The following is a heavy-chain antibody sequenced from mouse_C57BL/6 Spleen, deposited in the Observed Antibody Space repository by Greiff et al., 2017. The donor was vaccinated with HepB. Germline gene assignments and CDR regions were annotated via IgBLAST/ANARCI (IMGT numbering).Heavy chain of an antibody. CDR2: IDPSDSYT. D-gene: IGHD2-1*01. J-gene: IGHJ2*01. Sequence: QVQLQQPGAELVMPGASVKLSCKASGYTFTSYWMHWVKQRPGQGLEWIGEIDPSDSYTNYNQKFKGKSTLTVDKSSSTAYMRLSSLTSEDSAVYYCALHGDVGYWGQGTTLTVSS. CDR1: GYTFTSYW. V-gene: IGHV1-69*01. CDR3: ALHGDVGY.